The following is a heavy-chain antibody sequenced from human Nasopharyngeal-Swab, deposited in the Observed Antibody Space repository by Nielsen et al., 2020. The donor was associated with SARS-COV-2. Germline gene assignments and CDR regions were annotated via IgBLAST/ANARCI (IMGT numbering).Heavy chain of an antibody. D-gene: IGHD3-22*01. CDR2: IYYSGST. Sequence: WIRQPPGKGLEWIGYIYYSGSTYYNPSLKSRVTISVDTSKNQFSLKRSSVTAADTAVYYCARETIPYDSSGFDAFDIWGQGTMVTVSS. V-gene: IGHV4-31*02. J-gene: IGHJ3*02. CDR3: ARETIPYDSSGFDAFDI.